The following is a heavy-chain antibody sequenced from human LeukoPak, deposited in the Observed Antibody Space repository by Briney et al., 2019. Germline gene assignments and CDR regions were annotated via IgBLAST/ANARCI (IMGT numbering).Heavy chain of an antibody. V-gene: IGHV3-53*01. Sequence: PGGSLRLSCAASGFTVSSNYMSWVCQAPGKGLEWVSVIYSGGSTYYADSVKGRFTISRDNSKNTLYLQMNSLRAEDTAVYYCASSICGGSCYSSYYYYGMDVWGQGTTVTVSS. CDR3: ASSICGGSCYSSYYYYGMDV. J-gene: IGHJ6*02. CDR2: IYSGGST. CDR1: GFTVSSNY. D-gene: IGHD2-15*01.